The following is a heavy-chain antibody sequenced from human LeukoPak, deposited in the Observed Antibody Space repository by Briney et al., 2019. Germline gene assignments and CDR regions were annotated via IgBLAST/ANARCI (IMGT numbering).Heavy chain of an antibody. CDR3: ARDSPYSRYDMDV. Sequence: ASVKVSCKASGYTFTGYYMHWVRQAHGQGLEWMGWINPNSGGTNYAQKFQGRVTMTRDTSISTAYMEVSRLRSDDTAVYYCARDSPYSRYDMDVWGQGTTVTVSS. CDR2: INPNSGGT. J-gene: IGHJ6*02. D-gene: IGHD1-26*01. CDR1: GYTFTGYY. V-gene: IGHV1-2*02.